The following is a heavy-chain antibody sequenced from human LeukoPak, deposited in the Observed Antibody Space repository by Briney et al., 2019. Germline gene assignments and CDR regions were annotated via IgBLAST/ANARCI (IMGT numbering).Heavy chain of an antibody. Sequence: SETLSLTCTVSGGSISSYYWSWIRQPAGKGLEWIGRIYTSGSTNYNPSLKSRVTMSVDTSKNQFSLKLSPVTAADTAVYYCARSFSSGWYDHYYYYMDVWGKGTTVTVSS. CDR2: IYTSGST. J-gene: IGHJ6*03. D-gene: IGHD6-19*01. CDR1: GGSISSYY. CDR3: ARSFSSGWYDHYYYYMDV. V-gene: IGHV4-4*07.